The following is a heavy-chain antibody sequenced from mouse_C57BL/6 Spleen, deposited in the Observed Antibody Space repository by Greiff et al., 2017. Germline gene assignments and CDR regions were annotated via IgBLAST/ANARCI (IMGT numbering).Heavy chain of an antibody. D-gene: IGHD2-4*01. V-gene: IGHV1-59*01. Sequence: QVQLQQPGAELVRPGTSVKLSCKASGYTFTSYWIHWVKQRPGQGLEWIGVIDPSDSYTNYNQKFKGKATLTVDTSSSTAYMQLSSLTSEDSAVYYCASIYDYDYWGQGTTLTVSS. J-gene: IGHJ2*01. CDR3: ASIYDYDY. CDR2: IDPSDSYT. CDR1: GYTFTSYW.